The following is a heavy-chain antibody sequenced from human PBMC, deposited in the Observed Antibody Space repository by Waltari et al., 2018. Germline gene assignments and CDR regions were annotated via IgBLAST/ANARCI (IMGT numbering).Heavy chain of an antibody. V-gene: IGHV3-23*01. CDR1: GFTFISYA. CDR2: ISDSGVIT. CDR3: ARHLYSIDYLELGN. D-gene: IGHD3-22*01. J-gene: IGHJ4*02. Sequence: EVHLLESGGGLAQSGGSLRLSCAASGFTFISYAMSWVRQAPGKGLEWVSGISDSGVITKYADSVKGRFTVSRDNSKNTVFLQLNSLRAEDTAIYYCARHLYSIDYLELGNWGQGTLVTVSS.